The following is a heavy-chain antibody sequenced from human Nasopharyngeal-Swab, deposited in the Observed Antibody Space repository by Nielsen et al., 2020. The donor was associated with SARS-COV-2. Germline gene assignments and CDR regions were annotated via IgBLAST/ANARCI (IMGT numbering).Heavy chain of an antibody. V-gene: IGHV3-23*01. J-gene: IGHJ3*02. CDR2: ISGSGGIT. CDR3: AKGPRRGYGDAFDI. D-gene: IGHD5-18*01. Sequence: GESLKISCAASGITFSSYAMSWVRQAPGKGLEWVSSISGSGGITYYADSVKGRFTISRDNSKNTLYLQMNSLRAEDTAVYYCAKGPRRGYGDAFDIWGQGTMVTVSS. CDR1: GITFSSYA.